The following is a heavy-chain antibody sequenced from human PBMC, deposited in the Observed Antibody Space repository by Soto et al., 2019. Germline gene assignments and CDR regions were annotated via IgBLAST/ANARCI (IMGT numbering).Heavy chain of an antibody. D-gene: IGHD3-3*01. CDR3: ARYFGVALDPFDI. V-gene: IGHV4-31*03. Sequence: SETLSLTCTVSGGSISSGGYYWSWIRQHPGKGLEWIGYIYYSGSTYYNPSLKSRVTISVDTSKNQFSLKLSSVTAADTAVYYCARYFGVALDPFDIWGQGTMVTVSS. J-gene: IGHJ3*02. CDR1: GGSISSGGYY. CDR2: IYYSGST.